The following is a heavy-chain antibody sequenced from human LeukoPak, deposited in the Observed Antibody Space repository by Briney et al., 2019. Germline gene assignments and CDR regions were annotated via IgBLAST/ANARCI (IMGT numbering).Heavy chain of an antibody. D-gene: IGHD5-24*01. V-gene: IGHV4-59*01. CDR1: GGSISNNY. CDR3: ARLRDGYNFGWFDP. J-gene: IGHJ5*02. CDR2: IYYSGST. Sequence: SETLSLTCSVSGGSISNNYWSWNRQPPGKGLEWIGYIYYSGSTNYNPSLKSRVTISVDTSKNQFSLKLSSVTSADTALYYCARLRDGYNFGWFDPWGQGTLVTVSS.